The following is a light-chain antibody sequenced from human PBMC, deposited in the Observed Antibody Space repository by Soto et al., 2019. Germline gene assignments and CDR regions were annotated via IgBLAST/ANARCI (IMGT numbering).Light chain of an antibody. Sequence: EIVLTQSPATLSMSPGERATVSCRASQSVYSYLAWYQQKPGQAPRLLIYDASNRATGIPARFSGSGSGTDFTLTIGSLEPEDFAVYYCQQRSSWPLTFGGGTKVDIK. CDR2: DAS. V-gene: IGKV3-11*01. CDR3: QQRSSWPLT. CDR1: QSVYSY. J-gene: IGKJ4*01.